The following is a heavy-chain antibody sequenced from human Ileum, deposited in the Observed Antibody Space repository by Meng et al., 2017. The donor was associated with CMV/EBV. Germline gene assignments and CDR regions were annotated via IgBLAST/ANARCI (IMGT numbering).Heavy chain of an antibody. V-gene: IGHV3-43*01. CDR2: ISWNGGTT. D-gene: IGHD4-23*01. CDR3: AKSSGGNLSPMDV. J-gene: IGHJ6*02. Sequence: GESLKISCAASGFTFDDYSMYWVRQAPGKGLEWVSVISWNGGTTDYADSVKGRFTVSRDNSKNSLHLQMNSLRNEDSALYYCAKSSGGNLSPMDVWGQGTTVTVSS. CDR1: GFTFDDYS.